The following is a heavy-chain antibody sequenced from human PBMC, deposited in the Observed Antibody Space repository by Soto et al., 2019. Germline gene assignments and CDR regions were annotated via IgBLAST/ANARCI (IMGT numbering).Heavy chain of an antibody. CDR2: ISYSGST. CDR1: GDSMNNADYS. V-gene: IGHV4-30-4*01. J-gene: IGHJ4*02. CDR3: ARDRAHFYESSGRLDL. D-gene: IGHD3-22*01. Sequence: SSETLSLTCSVSGDSMNNADYSWTWIRQPPGKGLQWIGYISYSGSTFYNPSLKTRLTMSVDTSKKQFSVRLRSVTAADTAVYYCARDRAHFYESSGRLDLWGQGMLVTVSS.